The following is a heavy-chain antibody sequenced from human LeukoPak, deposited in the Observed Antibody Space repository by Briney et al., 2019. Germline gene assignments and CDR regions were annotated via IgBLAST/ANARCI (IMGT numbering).Heavy chain of an antibody. J-gene: IGHJ4*02. CDR3: ARGYSNYFDY. Sequence: SETLSLTCSVSGDSITTSYWNWIRQPPGQGLEWIGSIFYSGNTKYNPALQSRVTISVDTSKNQFSLEVNSVTAADTAVYYCARGYSNYFDYWGQGTLVTVSS. CDR2: IFYSGNT. V-gene: IGHV4-59*01. D-gene: IGHD4-11*01. CDR1: GDSITTSY.